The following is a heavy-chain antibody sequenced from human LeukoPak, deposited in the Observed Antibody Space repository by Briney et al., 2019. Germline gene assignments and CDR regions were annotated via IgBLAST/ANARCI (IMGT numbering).Heavy chain of an antibody. CDR3: ARVRVYYYGSGSFDY. V-gene: IGHV4-61*09. Sequence: TLSLTCTVSGGSISSGSYYWSWIRQPAGKGLEWIGHIYTSGSTNYNPSLKSRVTISVDTSKNQFSLKLSPVTAADTAVYYCARVRVYYYGSGSFDYWGQGTLVTVSS. CDR2: IYTSGST. J-gene: IGHJ4*02. CDR1: GGSISSGSYY. D-gene: IGHD3-10*01.